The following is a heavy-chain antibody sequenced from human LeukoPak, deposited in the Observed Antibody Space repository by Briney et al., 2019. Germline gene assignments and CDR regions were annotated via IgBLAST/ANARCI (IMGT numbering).Heavy chain of an antibody. Sequence: SGGSLRRSCAASGFTFSSYSMNWVRQAPGKGLEWVSSISSSSSYIYYADSVKGRFTISRDNAKNSLYLQMNSLRAEDTAVYYCARDRSGPFDYWGQGTLVTVSS. D-gene: IGHD3-3*01. J-gene: IGHJ4*02. CDR3: ARDRSGPFDY. CDR2: ISSSSSYI. CDR1: GFTFSSYS. V-gene: IGHV3-21*01.